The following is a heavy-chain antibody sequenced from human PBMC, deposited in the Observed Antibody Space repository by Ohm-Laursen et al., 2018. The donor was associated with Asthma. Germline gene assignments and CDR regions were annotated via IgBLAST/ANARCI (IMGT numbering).Heavy chain of an antibody. CDR1: GFTFSSYG. CDR3: ARVNDFWSGYYDYFDY. J-gene: IGHJ4*02. V-gene: IGHV3-30*03. D-gene: IGHD3-3*01. Sequence: GQTLSLTCAASGFTFSSYGMHWVRQAPGKGLEWVAVISYDGSNKYYADSVKGRFTISRDNAKNSLYLQMNSLRAEDTAVYYCARVNDFWSGYYDYFDYWGQGTLVTVSS. CDR2: ISYDGSNK.